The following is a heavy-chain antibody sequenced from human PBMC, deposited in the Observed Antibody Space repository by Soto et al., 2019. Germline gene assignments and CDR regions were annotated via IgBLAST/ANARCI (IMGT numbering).Heavy chain of an antibody. D-gene: IGHD2-8*01. CDR1: GGSFSCYY. CDR2: INHSGST. V-gene: IGHV4-34*01. Sequence: SETLSLTCAVYGGSFSCYYWSWIRQPPGKGLEWIGEINHSGSTNYNPSLKSRVTISVDTSKNQFSLKLSSVTAADTAVYYCARAHIVLMVYAIPIYNWFDPWGQGTLVTVSS. CDR3: ARAHIVLMVYAIPIYNWFDP. J-gene: IGHJ5*02.